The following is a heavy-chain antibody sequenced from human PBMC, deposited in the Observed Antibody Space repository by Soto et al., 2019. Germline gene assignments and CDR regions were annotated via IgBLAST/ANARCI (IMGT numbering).Heavy chain of an antibody. CDR1: GYSFTMYL. D-gene: IGHD3-22*01. J-gene: IGHJ4*02. Sequence: VESLNISFKCSGYSFTMYLMGWVRQMPGKGLEWMGIIYPCDSDTRYIPSFQCHFTISADKSISTAYLQWSSLKASDTAMYYCARQNLYDSSGYIDYWGQGTLVTVSS. CDR3: ARQNLYDSSGYIDY. CDR2: IYPCDSDT. V-gene: IGHV5-51*01.